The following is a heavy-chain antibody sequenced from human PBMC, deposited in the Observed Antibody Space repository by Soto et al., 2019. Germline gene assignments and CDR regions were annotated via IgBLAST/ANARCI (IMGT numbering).Heavy chain of an antibody. V-gene: IGHV1-58*01. J-gene: IGHJ3*02. Sequence: SVKVSFKASGFTFSSSAVQWVRQARGQRLEWIGWIVVGSGNTNYAQKFQERVTITRDMSTSTAYMELSSLRSEDAAVYYCAADGYSYDSSYAFDIWGQGTTVTVSS. CDR1: GFTFSSSA. CDR2: IVVGSGNT. D-gene: IGHD3-22*01. CDR3: AADGYSYDSSYAFDI.